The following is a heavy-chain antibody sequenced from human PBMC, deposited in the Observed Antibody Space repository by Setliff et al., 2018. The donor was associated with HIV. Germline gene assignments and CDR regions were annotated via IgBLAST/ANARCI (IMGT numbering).Heavy chain of an antibody. Sequence: SETLSLTCTVYGGSFSGYYWSWIRQPPGMGLEWIGYIYYSGSTNYNPSLKSRVTISVDTSKNQFSLKLSSVTAADTAVYYCARAGAVADPFDYWGQGTLVTVSS. CDR3: ARAGAVADPFDY. CDR1: GGSFSGYY. D-gene: IGHD6-19*01. V-gene: IGHV4-59*08. J-gene: IGHJ4*02. CDR2: IYYSGST.